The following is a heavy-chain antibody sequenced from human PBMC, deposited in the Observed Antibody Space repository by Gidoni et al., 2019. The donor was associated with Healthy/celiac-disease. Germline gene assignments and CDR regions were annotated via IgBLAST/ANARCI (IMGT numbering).Heavy chain of an antibody. Sequence: QVQLVESGGGVVQPGRSLRLSCAASGFTFSSYGMHWGRQAPGKGLEWVAVISYDGSNKYYADSVKGRFTISRDNSKNTLYLQMNSLRAEDTAVYYCARDSYGSGSYMSHWGQGTLVTVSS. CDR1: GFTFSSYG. D-gene: IGHD3-10*01. CDR3: ARDSYGSGSYMSH. CDR2: ISYDGSNK. V-gene: IGHV3-30*03. J-gene: IGHJ4*02.